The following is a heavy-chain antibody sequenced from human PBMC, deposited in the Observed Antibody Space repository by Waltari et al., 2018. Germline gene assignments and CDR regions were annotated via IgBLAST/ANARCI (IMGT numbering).Heavy chain of an antibody. CDR3: ARSIAVAGTGDF. D-gene: IGHD6-19*01. J-gene: IGHJ4*02. CDR2: IYYTGSA. V-gene: IGHV4-39*01. CDR1: GGSISSTSYY. Sequence: QLQLQESGPGLVKPSETLSLTCSVSGGSISSTSYYWGWIRQPPGKGLEWIGSIYYTGSAYYNPSLKSRVTISVDTSKNQFSRKVSSVTAADTAVYYCARSIAVAGTGDFWGQGTLVTVSS.